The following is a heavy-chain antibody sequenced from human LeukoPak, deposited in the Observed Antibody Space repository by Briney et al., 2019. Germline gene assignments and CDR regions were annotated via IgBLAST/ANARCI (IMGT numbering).Heavy chain of an antibody. V-gene: IGHV3-23*01. CDR3: AKSPGVVSPFDY. CDR1: GFTFSSYA. J-gene: IGHJ4*02. Sequence: QTGGSLRLSRAASGFTFSSYAMSWVRQAPGKGLEWVSAISGSGGSTYYADSVKGRFTISRDNSKNTLYLQMNSLRAEDTAVYYCAKSPGVVSPFDYWGQGTLVTVSS. CDR2: ISGSGGST. D-gene: IGHD3-22*01.